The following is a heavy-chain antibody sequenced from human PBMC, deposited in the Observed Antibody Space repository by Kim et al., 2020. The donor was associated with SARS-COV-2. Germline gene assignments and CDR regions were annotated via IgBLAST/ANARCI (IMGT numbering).Heavy chain of an antibody. J-gene: IGHJ4*02. D-gene: IGHD1-20*01. CDR2: IWYDGSNK. CDR1: GFTFSNYG. CDR3: SRDLPLSGTTWDYFDC. Sequence: GGSLRLSCAASGFTFSNYGMHWVRQAPGKGLEWVAVIWYDGSNKYYADSVKGRFTNSRDNSKNTLYLQMNSLRAEDTAVYYCSRDLPLSGTTWDYFDCWGQGTLVTVSS. V-gene: IGHV3-33*08.